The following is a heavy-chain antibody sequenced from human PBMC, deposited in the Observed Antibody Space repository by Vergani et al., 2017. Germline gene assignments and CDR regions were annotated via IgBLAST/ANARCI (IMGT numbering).Heavy chain of an antibody. Sequence: QVQLVQSGAEVKKPGASVKVSCKASGYTFTSYGISWVRQAPGQGLEWMGWISAYNGNTNYAQKLQGRVTMTTDTSTSTVYMELRSLRSDDTAVYFCARAGYYDSSGNNYFDYWGQGTLVTVSS. CDR2: ISAYNGNT. J-gene: IGHJ4*02. D-gene: IGHD3-22*01. V-gene: IGHV1-18*01. CDR1: GYTFTSYG. CDR3: ARAGYYDSSGNNYFDY.